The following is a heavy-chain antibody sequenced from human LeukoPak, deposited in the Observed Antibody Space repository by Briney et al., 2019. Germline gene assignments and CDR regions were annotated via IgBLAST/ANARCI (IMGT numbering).Heavy chain of an antibody. Sequence: GGSLRLSCAASGFTFRSYWMSWVRQAPGKGLEWVANINQGGSVKYYADSVKGRFTISRDNAKNSLYLQMNSLRAEDTAVYYCARDTVTTFSSWFDPWGQGTLVTVSS. V-gene: IGHV3-7*01. D-gene: IGHD4-17*01. CDR3: ARDTVTTFSSWFDP. CDR2: INQGGSVK. J-gene: IGHJ5*02. CDR1: GFTFRSYW.